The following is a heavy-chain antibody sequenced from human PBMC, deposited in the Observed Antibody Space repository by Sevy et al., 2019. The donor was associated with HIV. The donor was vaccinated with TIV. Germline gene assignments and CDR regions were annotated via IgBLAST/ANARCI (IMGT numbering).Heavy chain of an antibody. CDR3: AEDRNDYDGSYFDS. Sequence: SETLSLTCDVSGYSIRSAYQWGWIRQPPGKGLEWIGSIYPRGNAFYNPSLKSRVTISIDMSRNQFSLNLRSVTAADTAVYYCAEDRNDYDGSYFDSWGPGTLVTVSS. CDR1: GYSIRSAYQ. J-gene: IGHJ4*02. CDR2: IYPRGNA. V-gene: IGHV4-38-2*01. D-gene: IGHD4-17*01.